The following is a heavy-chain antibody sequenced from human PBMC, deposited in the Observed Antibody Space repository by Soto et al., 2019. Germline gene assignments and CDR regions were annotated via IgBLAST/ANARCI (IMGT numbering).Heavy chain of an antibody. CDR2: ISGDGRSI. Sequence: EVQLVESGGGLVQPGGSLRLSCAASGLTFSSFWMHWVRQAPGEGLVWVSRISGDGRSISYADSVRGRFTISRDNAKNTLYLQMNSLRAEDTAVYYCARGTIGGSRYCGMDVWGQGTTVTVSS. D-gene: IGHD1-26*01. V-gene: IGHV3-74*01. J-gene: IGHJ6*02. CDR3: ARGTIGGSRYCGMDV. CDR1: GLTFSSFW.